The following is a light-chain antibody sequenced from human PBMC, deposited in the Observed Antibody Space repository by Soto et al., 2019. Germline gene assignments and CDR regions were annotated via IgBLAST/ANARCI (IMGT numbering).Light chain of an antibody. J-gene: IGKJ1*01. CDR1: QSVSSN. CDR2: GAS. V-gene: IGKV3-15*01. Sequence: EMVMTQSPATLSVSPGERATLSCRASQSVSSNLAWYQQKHGQAPRLLIYGASTRATGIPARFSGSGSGTEFTLTISSLQSEDFAVYYCQQYNNWPPWTVGQGTKVEIK. CDR3: QQYNNWPPWT.